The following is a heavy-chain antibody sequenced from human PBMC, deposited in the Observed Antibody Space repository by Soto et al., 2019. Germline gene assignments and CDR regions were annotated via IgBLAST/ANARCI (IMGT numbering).Heavy chain of an antibody. V-gene: IGHV4-39*01. CDR3: ARVRGGAAAGHFDY. D-gene: IGHD6-13*01. J-gene: IGHJ4*02. Sequence: QLQLQESGPGLVKPSETLSLTCTVSGGSISSSSYYWGWIRQPPRKGLEWIGSIYYSGSTYYNPSLKSRVTISVDTSKNQFSLKLSSVTAADTAVYYCARVRGGAAAGHFDYWGQGTLVTVSS. CDR1: GGSISSSSYY. CDR2: IYYSGST.